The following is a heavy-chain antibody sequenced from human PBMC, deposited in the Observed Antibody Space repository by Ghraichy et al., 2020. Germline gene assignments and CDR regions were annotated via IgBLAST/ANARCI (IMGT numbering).Heavy chain of an antibody. D-gene: IGHD2-15*01. J-gene: IGHJ1*01. CDR3: AKYVGRGGGSCFHH. Sequence: GGSLRLSCAASGFTFSSYAMSWVRQAPGKGLEWVSAISGSGGNTYYADSVKGRFTFSRDNSKNTLYLQMNSLRAEDTAVYYCAKYVGRGGGSCFHHWGQGTQVTVSS. V-gene: IGHV3-23*01. CDR2: ISGSGGNT. CDR1: GFTFSSYA.